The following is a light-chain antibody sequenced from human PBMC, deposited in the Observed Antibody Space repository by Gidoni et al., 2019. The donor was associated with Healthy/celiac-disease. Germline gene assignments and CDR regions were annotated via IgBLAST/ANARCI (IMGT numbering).Light chain of an antibody. V-gene: IGKV1-39*01. CDR1: QSISSY. CDR2: AAS. J-gene: IGKJ1*01. CDR3: QQSYSTPRT. Sequence: DIQMTKSPSSLSASVGYRVTIPCRASQSISSYFNWYQQKPGNAPKLLIYAASSLQSGVPSRFRGSGSGTDFTLTISSLQPEDFATYYCQQSYSTPRTFGQGTKVEIK.